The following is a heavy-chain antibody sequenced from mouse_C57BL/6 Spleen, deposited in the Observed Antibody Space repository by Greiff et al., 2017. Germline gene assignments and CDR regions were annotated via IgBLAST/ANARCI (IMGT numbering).Heavy chain of an antibody. Sequence: VQLQQSGPGLVQPSQSLSITCTVSGFSLTSYGVHWVRQSPGKGLEWLGVIWSGGSTDYNAAFISRLSISKDNSKSQVFFKMNSLQADDTAIYYCARKGIYYEYDDPYWYFDVWGTGTTVTVSS. V-gene: IGHV2-2*01. CDR3: ARKGIYYEYDDPYWYFDV. D-gene: IGHD2-4*01. CDR1: GFSLTSYG. J-gene: IGHJ1*03. CDR2: IWSGGST.